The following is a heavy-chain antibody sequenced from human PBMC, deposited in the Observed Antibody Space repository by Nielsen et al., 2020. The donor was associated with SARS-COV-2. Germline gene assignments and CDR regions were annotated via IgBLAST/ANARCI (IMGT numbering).Heavy chain of an antibody. J-gene: IGHJ4*02. V-gene: IGHV4-34*01. D-gene: IGHD6-13*01. CDR1: GGSFSGYY. CDR3: ARAPRGAAARIRALYYFDY. CDR2: INHSGST. Sequence: SETLSLTCAVYGGSFSGYYWSWIRQPPGKGLEWIGEINHSGSTNYNPSLKSRVTISVDTSKNQFSLKLSSVTAADTAVYYCARAPRGAAARIRALYYFDYWGQGTLVTVSS.